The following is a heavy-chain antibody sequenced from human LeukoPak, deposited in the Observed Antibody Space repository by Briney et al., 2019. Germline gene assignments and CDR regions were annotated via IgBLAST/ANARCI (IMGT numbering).Heavy chain of an antibody. D-gene: IGHD2-2*01. Sequence: SQTLSLTCTVSGGSISSGGYYWSWIRPHPGKGLEWIGYIYYSGSTYYNPSLKSRVTISVDTSKNQFSLKLSSVTAADTAVYYCARAAYCSSTSCHLDYWGQGTLVTVSS. J-gene: IGHJ4*02. CDR1: GGSISSGGYY. V-gene: IGHV4-31*03. CDR2: IYYSGST. CDR3: ARAAYCSSTSCHLDY.